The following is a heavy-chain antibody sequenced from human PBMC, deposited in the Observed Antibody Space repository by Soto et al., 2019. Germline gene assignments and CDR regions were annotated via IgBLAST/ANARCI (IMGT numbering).Heavy chain of an antibody. CDR1: GGSISSGTYY. D-gene: IGHD3-3*01. CDR3: ARHKRERDFWSGSNYYYYMDV. V-gene: IGHV4-61*01. J-gene: IGHJ6*03. CDR2: IYYSGST. Sequence: PSETLSLTCPVSGGSISSGTYYWSWIRQPPGKGLEWIGYIYYSGSTNYNPSLKSRVTISVDTSKNQFSLKLSSVTAADTAVYYCARHKRERDFWSGSNYYYYMDVWGKGTTVTVSS.